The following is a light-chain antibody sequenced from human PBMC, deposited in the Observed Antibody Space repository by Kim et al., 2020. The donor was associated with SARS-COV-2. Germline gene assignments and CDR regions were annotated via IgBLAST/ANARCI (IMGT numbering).Light chain of an antibody. V-gene: IGLV3-1*01. CDR1: SLGDRF. CDR3: QAWDRGSAV. CDR2: QDN. Sequence: SYELTQPPSVSLSPGQTASVTCSGDSLGDRFIFWYQQKPGQSPVVVIYQDNKRPSGIPERFSGSNSGNTAALTIRETQAMDEADYYCQAWDRGSAVFGGG. J-gene: IGLJ3*02.